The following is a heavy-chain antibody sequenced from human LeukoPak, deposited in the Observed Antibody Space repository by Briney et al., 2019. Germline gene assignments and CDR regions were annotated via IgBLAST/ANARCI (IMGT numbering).Heavy chain of an antibody. D-gene: IGHD4-11*01. CDR1: GLTFSSFP. Sequence: GGSLRLYCAASGLTFSSFPMSWVRQAPGTGLEWVSIIGGNVGGTYSADSARARFTISRDNSKNTLYLQMNSLRAKDTAVYFCAKERATTTSFDCWGQGTLVTVSS. V-gene: IGHV3-23*01. J-gene: IGHJ4*02. CDR3: AKERATTTSFDC. CDR2: IGGNVGGT.